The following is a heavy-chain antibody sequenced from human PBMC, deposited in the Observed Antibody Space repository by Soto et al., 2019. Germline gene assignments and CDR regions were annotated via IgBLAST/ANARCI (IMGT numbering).Heavy chain of an antibody. J-gene: IGHJ4*02. Sequence: PSETLSLTCTVSGGSISSGGYSWNWIRQPPGKGLEWIGYIYHSGNTFYNPSLKSRVTLSLDKSKNQISLKLSSVTAADTAVYYCARFLRDWNYYFDYWGQGTLVTVSS. D-gene: IGHD1-7*01. V-gene: IGHV4-30-2*01. CDR2: IYHSGNT. CDR3: ARFLRDWNYYFDY. CDR1: GGSISSGGYS.